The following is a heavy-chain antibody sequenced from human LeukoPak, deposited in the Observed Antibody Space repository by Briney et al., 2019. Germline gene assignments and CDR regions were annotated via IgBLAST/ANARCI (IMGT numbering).Heavy chain of an antibody. V-gene: IGHV4-39*01. J-gene: IGHJ4*02. CDR3: ARRGAITSRMVRGDFDY. CDR1: GGSIISNLYY. CDR2: IHYSENV. D-gene: IGHD3-10*01. Sequence: PSETLSLTCNVSGGSIISNLYYWGWIRQPPGKGLEWIGDIHYSENVYYNSSLKSRVTIFVDTSQNQFSLKLSSVTAADTAVYYCARRGAITSRMVRGDFDYWGQGTLVTVSS.